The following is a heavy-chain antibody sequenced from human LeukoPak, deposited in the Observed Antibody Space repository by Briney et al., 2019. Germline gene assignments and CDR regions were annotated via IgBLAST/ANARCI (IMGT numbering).Heavy chain of an antibody. J-gene: IGHJ4*02. V-gene: IGHV4-59*01. CDR2: IYYSGST. CDR3: ATTFYSSSSHYFEY. CDR1: GGSIRSYY. Sequence: PSETLSLTCTVSGGSIRSYYWSWMRQPPGKGLEWIGYIYYSGSTNYNPSLKSRVTISVDTSKNQFSLNLSSVTAADTAVYYCATTFYSSSSHYFEYWGQGTLATVSS. D-gene: IGHD6-6*01.